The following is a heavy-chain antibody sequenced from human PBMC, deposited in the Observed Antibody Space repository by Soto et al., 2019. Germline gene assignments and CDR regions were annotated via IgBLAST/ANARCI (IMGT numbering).Heavy chain of an antibody. CDR1: GFTFGDYA. J-gene: IGHJ6*02. Sequence: GGSLRLSCTASGFTFGDYAMSWFRQAPGKGLEWVGFIRSKAYGGTTEYAASVKGRFTISRDDSKSIAYLQMNSLKTEDTAVYYCTRYGSGWYYYGMDVWGQGTTVTVSS. D-gene: IGHD6-19*01. CDR3: TRYGSGWYYYGMDV. V-gene: IGHV3-49*03. CDR2: IRSKAYGGTT.